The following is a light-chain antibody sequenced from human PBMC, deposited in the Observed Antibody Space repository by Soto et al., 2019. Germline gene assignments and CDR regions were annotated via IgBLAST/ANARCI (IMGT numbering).Light chain of an antibody. CDR3: QQYGSPLYT. V-gene: IGKV3-15*01. CDR2: GAS. Sequence: EIVMTQSPATLSVSPGERATLSCRASQTLYNNLAWYQQKLGQAPRLLIYGASARATDIPARFSGSGSGTEFTLTISGVQSEDFAIYYCQQYGSPLYTFGQGTKLEIK. J-gene: IGKJ2*01. CDR1: QTLYNN.